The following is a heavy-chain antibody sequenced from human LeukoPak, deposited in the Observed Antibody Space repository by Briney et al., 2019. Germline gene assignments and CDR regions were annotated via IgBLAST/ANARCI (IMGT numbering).Heavy chain of an antibody. V-gene: IGHV3-30*02. CDR2: TRYDGSNN. J-gene: IGHJ5*02. D-gene: IGHD2-15*01. CDR1: GFTFSSYG. CDR3: ARSQKWWLPRRWFDP. Sequence: PGGSLRLSCAASGFTFSSYGIHWVRQAPGKGLEWVAFTRYDGSNNYYADSVKGRFTISRDNAKNSLYLQMNSLRAEDTAVYYCARSQKWWLPRRWFDPWGQGTLVTVSS.